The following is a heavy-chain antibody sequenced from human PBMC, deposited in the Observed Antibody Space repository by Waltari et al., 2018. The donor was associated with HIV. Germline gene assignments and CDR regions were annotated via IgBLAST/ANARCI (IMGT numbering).Heavy chain of an antibody. Sequence: QVHLQQSGPGLLQASPSIFVSCVISGDSVSSNAAPWNWVRQSPAGALEWLGNTYYRSELHRDYAVSLKGRIIINSYTDSNQFSLPLSSVTSADTATYYCVRDSYGFDTWGEGTHVIV. D-gene: IGHD3-16*01. CDR3: VRDSYGFDT. J-gene: IGHJ5*02. CDR1: GDSVSSNAAP. V-gene: IGHV6-1*01. CDR2: TYYRSELHR.